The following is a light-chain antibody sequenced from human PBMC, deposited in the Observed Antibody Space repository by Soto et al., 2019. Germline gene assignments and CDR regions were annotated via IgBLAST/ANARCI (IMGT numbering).Light chain of an antibody. CDR1: QSISSY. CDR3: QQSHSTPVT. CDR2: AAS. J-gene: IGKJ4*01. V-gene: IGKV1-39*01. Sequence: DIQMTQSPSSLSASVGDRVTITCRASQSISSYLNWYQQKPGKAPKLLIYAASALQSGLPSRFSGSGSGTDFTLTISSLQPDDFATYYCQQSHSTPVTFGGGTKVEIK.